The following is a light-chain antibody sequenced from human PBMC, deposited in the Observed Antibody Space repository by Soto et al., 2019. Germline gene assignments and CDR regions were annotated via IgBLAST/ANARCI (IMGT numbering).Light chain of an antibody. CDR3: QTYNHAPHT. Sequence: DILMTQSPSSLSASVGDRVTITCRASQGISNFLAWYQQNPGKVPKLLIYAASTLQSGVPSRFSGSGSGTDSTLTISSVQVIDVATAYYQTYNHAPHTFGQGTNLEIK. CDR1: QGISNF. CDR2: AAS. V-gene: IGKV1-27*01. J-gene: IGKJ2*01.